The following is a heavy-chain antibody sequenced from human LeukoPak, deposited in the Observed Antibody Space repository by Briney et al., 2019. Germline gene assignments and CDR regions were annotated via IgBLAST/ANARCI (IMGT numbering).Heavy chain of an antibody. J-gene: IGHJ4*02. CDR3: ARDDPSAIAPLHY. Sequence: PGGSLRLSCAASGFTFSSFSMNWVRQAPGKGLEWVSYIRTSGTNTDYTGSVKGRFTISRDNAKNSLYLQMNSLRAEDTAVYYRARDDPSAIAPLHYWGQGTLVTVSS. CDR1: GFTFSSFS. CDR2: IRTSGTNT. V-gene: IGHV3-48*04. D-gene: IGHD6-6*01.